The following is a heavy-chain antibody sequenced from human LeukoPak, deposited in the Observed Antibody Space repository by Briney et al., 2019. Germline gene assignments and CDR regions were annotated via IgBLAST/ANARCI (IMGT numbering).Heavy chain of an antibody. Sequence: GGSLRLSCGVSGFTFNSYSVNWVRQAPGKGLEWVASIIGSGSEMFYADSLKGRFTISRDNSGNSLYLQMNSLRVEDTAVYYCAKVQSDIVGAMFFAFDVWGQGTMVSVSS. CDR3: AKVQSDIVGAMFFAFDV. D-gene: IGHD1-26*01. CDR2: IIGSGSEM. CDR1: GFTFNSYS. V-gene: IGHV3-21*06. J-gene: IGHJ3*01.